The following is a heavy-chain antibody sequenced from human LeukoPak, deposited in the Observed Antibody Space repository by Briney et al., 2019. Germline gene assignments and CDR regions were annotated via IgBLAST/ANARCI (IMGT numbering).Heavy chain of an antibody. Sequence: SETLSLTCTVSGGSISSSSYYWGWIRQPPGKGLEWIGSIYYSGSTNYNPSLKSRVTISVDTSKNQFSLKLSSVTAADTAVYYCARQTTIWSDYGGNSGQGYFDYWGQGTLVTVSS. CDR2: IYYSGST. J-gene: IGHJ4*02. V-gene: IGHV4-39*01. CDR1: GGSISSSSYY. D-gene: IGHD4-23*01. CDR3: ARQTTIWSDYGGNSGQGYFDY.